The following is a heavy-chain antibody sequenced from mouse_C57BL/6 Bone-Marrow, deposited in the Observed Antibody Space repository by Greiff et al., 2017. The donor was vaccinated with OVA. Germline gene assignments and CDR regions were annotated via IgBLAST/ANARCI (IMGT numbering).Heavy chain of an antibody. CDR2: IRSKSNNYAT. J-gene: IGHJ2*01. Sequence: EVQRVESGGGLVQPKGSLKLSCAASGFSFNTYAMNWVRQAPGKGLEWVARIRSKSNNYATYYADSVKDRFTISRDDSESMLYLQMNNLKTEDTAMYYGVRQGRRSSGYNFDYWGQGTTLTVSA. CDR1: GFSFNTYA. D-gene: IGHD3-2*02. V-gene: IGHV10-1*01. CDR3: VRQGRRSSGYNFDY.